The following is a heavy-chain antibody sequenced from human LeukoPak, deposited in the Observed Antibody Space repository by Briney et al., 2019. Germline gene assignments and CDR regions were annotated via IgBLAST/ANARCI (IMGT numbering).Heavy chain of an antibody. CDR2: IVVGSGNT. CDR1: GFTFTSSA. J-gene: IGHJ3*02. D-gene: IGHD6-19*01. V-gene: IGHV1-58*01. CDR3: AALKASIAVAGYDAFDI. Sequence: ASVKVSCKASGFTFTSSAVQWVRQARGQRLEWIGWIVVGSGNTNYAQKFQERVTITRDMSTSTAYMELSSLRSEDTAVYYCAALKASIAVAGYDAFDIWGQGTMVTVSS.